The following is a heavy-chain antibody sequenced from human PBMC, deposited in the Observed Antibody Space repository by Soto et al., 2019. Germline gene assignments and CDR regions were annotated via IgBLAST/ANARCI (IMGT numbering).Heavy chain of an antibody. V-gene: IGHV3-23*01. J-gene: IGHJ4*02. CDR1: GFTFSSYA. Sequence: EVQLLESGGGLVQPGGSLRLSCAASGFTFSSYAMSWVRQAPGKGLEWVSAISGSGGSTYYADSVKGRFTISRDNSKNTLYLQMNSLRAEDTAVYYCAKPGQWMYYYDSSATSYFDYWGQGTLVTVSS. D-gene: IGHD3-22*01. CDR2: ISGSGGST. CDR3: AKPGQWMYYYDSSATSYFDY.